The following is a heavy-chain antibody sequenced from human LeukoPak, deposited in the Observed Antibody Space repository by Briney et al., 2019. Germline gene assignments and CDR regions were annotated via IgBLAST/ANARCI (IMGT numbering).Heavy chain of an antibody. V-gene: IGHV1-69*01. CDR3: ATYYYDSSGYPQYYFDY. CDR2: IIPIFGTA. Sequence: SVKVSCKASGGTFSSYAISWVRQAPGQGLEWMGGIIPIFGTANYAQKFQGRVTITADESTSTAYMELSSLRSEDTAVYYCATYYYDSSGYPQYYFDYWGQGTLVTVSS. J-gene: IGHJ4*02. D-gene: IGHD3-22*01. CDR1: GGTFSSYA.